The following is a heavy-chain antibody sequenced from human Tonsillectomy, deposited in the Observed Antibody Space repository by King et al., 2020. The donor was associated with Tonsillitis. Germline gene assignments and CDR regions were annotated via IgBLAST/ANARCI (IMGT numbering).Heavy chain of an antibody. CDR3: ARSSLVGYYYYGMDV. Sequence: VQLVESGGGLVKPGGSLRLSCAASGFTFSSYSMNWVRQAPGKGLEWVSSISSSSSYLYYADSVKGRFTIARDNAKNSLYLQMNSLRAEDTAVYYCARSSLVGYYYYGMDVWGQGTTVTVSS. CDR2: ISSSSSYL. J-gene: IGHJ6*02. CDR1: GFTFSSYS. D-gene: IGHD6-13*01. V-gene: IGHV3-21*01.